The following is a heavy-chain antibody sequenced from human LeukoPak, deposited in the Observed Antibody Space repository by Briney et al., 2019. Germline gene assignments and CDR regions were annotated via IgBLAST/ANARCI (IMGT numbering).Heavy chain of an antibody. CDR2: ISGSGGST. CDR1: GFTFSSYA. J-gene: IGHJ4*02. CDR3: ARKTYYDFWSGRRAFDY. D-gene: IGHD3-3*01. V-gene: IGHV3-23*01. Sequence: GGSLRLSCAASGFTFSSYAMSWVRQAPGKGLEWVSAISGSGGSTYYADSVKGRFTISRDNSKNTLYLQMNSLRAEDTAVYYCARKTYYDFWSGRRAFDYWGQGTLVTVSS.